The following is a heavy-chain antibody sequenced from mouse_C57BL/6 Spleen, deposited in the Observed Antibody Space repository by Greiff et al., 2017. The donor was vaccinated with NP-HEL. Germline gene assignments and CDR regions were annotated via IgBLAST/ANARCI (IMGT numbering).Heavy chain of an antibody. CDR2: ISSGGDYI. J-gene: IGHJ2*01. D-gene: IGHD2-10*02. CDR3: TRVGYGNHFDY. V-gene: IGHV5-9-1*02. Sequence: EVQVVESGEGLVKPGGSLKLSCAASGFTFSSYAMSWVRQTPAKGLEWVAYISSGGDYIYYADTVKGRFTISRDNARNTLYLQMSSLKSEDTAMFYWTRVGYGNHFDYWGQGTTLTVSS. CDR1: GFTFSSYA.